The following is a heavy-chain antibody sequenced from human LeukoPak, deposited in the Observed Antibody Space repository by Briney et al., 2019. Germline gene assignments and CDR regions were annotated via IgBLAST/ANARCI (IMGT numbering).Heavy chain of an antibody. V-gene: IGHV4-59*01. CDR3: ARASVTAIHFDY. CDR1: GGSISSYY. CDR2: IYYSGST. D-gene: IGHD2-21*02. J-gene: IGHJ4*02. Sequence: SETLSLTRTVSGGSISSYYWSWIRQPPGKGLEWIGYIYYSGSTNYNPSLKSRVTISVDTSKNQFSLKLSSVTAADTAVYYCARASVTAIHFDYWGQGTLVTVSS.